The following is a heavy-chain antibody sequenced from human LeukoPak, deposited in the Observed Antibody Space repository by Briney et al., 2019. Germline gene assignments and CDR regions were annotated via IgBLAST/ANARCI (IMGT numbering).Heavy chain of an antibody. J-gene: IGHJ6*02. Sequence: PGGSLRLSCAASGFTFSSYWMSWVRQAPGKGLEWVANINQNGSEKYYVDSVKGRFTISRDNAKNSLYLQMNSLRAEDTAVYHCARDGITMVRGVIIPYYCYGMDVWGQGTTVTVSS. CDR3: ARDGITMVRGVIIPYYCYGMDV. CDR2: INQNGSEK. D-gene: IGHD3-10*01. CDR1: GFTFSSYW. V-gene: IGHV3-7*01.